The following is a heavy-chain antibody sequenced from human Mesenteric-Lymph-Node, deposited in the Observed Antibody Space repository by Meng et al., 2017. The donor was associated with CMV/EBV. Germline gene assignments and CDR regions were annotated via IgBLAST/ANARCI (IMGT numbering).Heavy chain of an antibody. CDR3: ARSRFDCSGGSCYSSSWFDP. CDR2: IYPGDSDT. D-gene: IGHD2-15*01. Sequence: GGSLRLSCKGSGYSFTSYWIGWVRQMPGKGLEWMGIIYPGDSDTRYSPSFQGQVTVSADKSISTAYLQWSSLRAEDTAVYYCARSRFDCSGGSCYSSSWFDPWGQGTLVTVSS. J-gene: IGHJ5*02. V-gene: IGHV5-51*01. CDR1: GYSFTSYW.